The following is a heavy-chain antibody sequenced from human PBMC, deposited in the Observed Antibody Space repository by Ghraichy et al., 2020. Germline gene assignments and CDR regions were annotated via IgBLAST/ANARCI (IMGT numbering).Heavy chain of an antibody. Sequence: SETLSLTCSVSGGSISSSRYFWGWIRQPPGKGLEWIGTIYYSGSTYYNPSLKSRVTISVDTSKNQFSLKLRSVTAADTAVYSCARHDYCSGGNGVLSHSDYGMDVWGQGTSVTVSS. CDR2: IYYSGST. CDR1: GGSISSSRYF. V-gene: IGHV4-39*01. CDR3: ARHDYCSGGNGVLSHSDYGMDV. J-gene: IGHJ6*02. D-gene: IGHD2-15*01.